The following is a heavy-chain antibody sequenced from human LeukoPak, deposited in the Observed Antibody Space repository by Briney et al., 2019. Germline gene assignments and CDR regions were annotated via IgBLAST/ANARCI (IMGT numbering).Heavy chain of an antibody. CDR3: ARDEKIVGASGQDY. J-gene: IGHJ4*02. V-gene: IGHV3-74*01. D-gene: IGHD1-26*01. Sequence: QTGGSLRLSCAASGFTFSSYAMSWVRQAPGKGLVWVSRINTDGGDTIYADSVKGRFTISRDNAKNTLFLQMNSLRAEDTAVYYCARDEKIVGASGQDYWGQGTLVTVSS. CDR1: GFTFSSYA. CDR2: INTDGGDT.